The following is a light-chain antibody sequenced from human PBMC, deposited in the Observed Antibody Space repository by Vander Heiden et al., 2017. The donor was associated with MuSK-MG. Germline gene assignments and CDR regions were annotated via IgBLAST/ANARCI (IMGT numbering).Light chain of an antibody. Sequence: DIQMTQPPSSLSASVGDRVTITCRASQRISSYLNWYQQKPGKAPKLLIYAASSWQSGVPSRFSGSGSGTDFTLTISSLQSEDFATYYCQQRYSTPITFGGGTKVEIK. CDR3: QQRYSTPIT. V-gene: IGKV1-39*01. CDR2: AAS. J-gene: IGKJ4*01. CDR1: QRISSY.